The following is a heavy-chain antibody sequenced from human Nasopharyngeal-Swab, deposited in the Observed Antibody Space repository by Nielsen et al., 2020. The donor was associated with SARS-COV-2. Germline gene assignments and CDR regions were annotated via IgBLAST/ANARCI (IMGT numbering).Heavy chain of an antibody. D-gene: IGHD3-22*01. CDR3: AREPRRWLLRGYYFDY. CDR2: IGGSGVKI. CDR1: GFTFSTA. Sequence: GESLKISCAASGFTFSTAMSWVRQAPGKGLECVSGIGGSGVKIYYAESVKGRFTISRDNSKNTLYLQMNSLRAEDTAVYYCAREPRRWLLRGYYFDYWGQGTLVTVSS. J-gene: IGHJ4*02. V-gene: IGHV3-23*01.